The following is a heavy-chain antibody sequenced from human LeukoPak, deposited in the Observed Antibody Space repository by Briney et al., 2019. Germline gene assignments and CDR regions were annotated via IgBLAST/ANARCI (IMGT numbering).Heavy chain of an antibody. J-gene: IGHJ4*02. V-gene: IGHV1-69*13. CDR1: GGTFSSYA. Sequence: SVKVSCKASGGTFSSYAISWVRQAPGQGLEWMGGIIPIFGTANYAQKFQGRVTITADEPTSTAYMELSSLRSEDTAVYYCAREFHYYNSSGYPYWGQGTLVTVSS. D-gene: IGHD3-22*01. CDR2: IIPIFGTA. CDR3: AREFHYYNSSGYPY.